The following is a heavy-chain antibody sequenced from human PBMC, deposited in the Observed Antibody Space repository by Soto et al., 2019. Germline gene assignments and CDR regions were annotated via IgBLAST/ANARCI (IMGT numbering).Heavy chain of an antibody. CDR1: GGSISSSSYY. CDR2: IYYSGST. D-gene: IGHD7-27*01. CDR3: ARQGLGDAFDI. V-gene: IGHV4-39*01. J-gene: IGHJ3*02. Sequence: SETLSLTCTVSGGSISSSSYYWGWIRQPPGKGLEWIGSIYYSGSTYYNPSLKSRVTISVDTSKNQFSLKLSSVTAADPAVYYCARQGLGDAFDIWGQGTMVTVSS.